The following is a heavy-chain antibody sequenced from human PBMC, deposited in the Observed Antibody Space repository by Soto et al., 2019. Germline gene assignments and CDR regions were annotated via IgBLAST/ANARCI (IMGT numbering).Heavy chain of an antibody. Sequence: RASVKVSCKASGGTFSSYAISWVRQAPGQGLEWMGGIIRIFSTANYAQKFQGRVTSTADESTSTAYMELSSLRSEDTAVYYCARDSPIARMDVWGQGTTVTVSS. CDR3: ARDSPIARMDV. J-gene: IGHJ6*02. CDR2: IIRIFSTA. D-gene: IGHD6-13*01. CDR1: GGTFSSYA. V-gene: IGHV1-69*13.